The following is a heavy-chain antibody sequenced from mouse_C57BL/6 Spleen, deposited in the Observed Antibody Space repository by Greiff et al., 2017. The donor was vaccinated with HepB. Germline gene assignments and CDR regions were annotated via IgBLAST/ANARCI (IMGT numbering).Heavy chain of an antibody. CDR1: GYTFTDYY. CDR2: INPNNGGT. J-gene: IGHJ2*01. D-gene: IGHD2-2*01. Sequence: EVQLQQSGPELVKPGASVKISCKASGYTFTDYYMNWVKQSHGKSLEWIGDINPNNGGTSYNQKFKGKATLTVEKSSSTAYMELRSLTSADSAVYYCARSEKYGYDSYYFDDWGQGTTLTVSS. CDR3: ARSEKYGYDSYYFDD. V-gene: IGHV1-26*01.